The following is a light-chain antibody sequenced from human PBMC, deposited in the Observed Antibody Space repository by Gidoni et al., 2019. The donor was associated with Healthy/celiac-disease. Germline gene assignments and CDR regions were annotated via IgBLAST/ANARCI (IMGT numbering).Light chain of an antibody. V-gene: IGKV3-15*01. Sequence: EIVMTQSPATLSVSPGERATLSCRASPSVSSNLAWYQQKPGQAPRLLISGASTRATGIPARFSGSVSGTEFTLTISSLQSEDFAVYYCQQYNNWRYTFGQGTKLEIK. CDR3: QQYNNWRYT. J-gene: IGKJ2*01. CDR1: PSVSSN. CDR2: GAS.